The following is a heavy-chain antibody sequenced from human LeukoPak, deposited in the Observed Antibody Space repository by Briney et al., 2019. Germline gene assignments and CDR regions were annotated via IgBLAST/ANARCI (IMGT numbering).Heavy chain of an antibody. CDR2: ITGRGDFT. CDR1: GFMFNIYA. Sequence: GGSLRLSCAASGFMFNIYAMSWVRQAPGKGLEWVSSITGRGDFTFYADSVKGCFTISRDNFNNILYLQMSSLRAEDTAIYYCAKDRPNYYGSEGHYYRRDGDYWGQGTLVTVS. J-gene: IGHJ4*02. V-gene: IGHV3-23*01. D-gene: IGHD3-10*01. CDR3: AKDRPNYYGSEGHYYRRDGDY.